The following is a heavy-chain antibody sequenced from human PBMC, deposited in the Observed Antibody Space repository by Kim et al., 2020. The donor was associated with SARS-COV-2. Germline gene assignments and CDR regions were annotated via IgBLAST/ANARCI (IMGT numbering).Heavy chain of an antibody. D-gene: IGHD3-10*01. V-gene: IGHV3-23*01. J-gene: IGHJ6*02. Sequence: SVKGRFTISRDNSKNTLYLQMNSLRAEDTAVYYCAKEDTMVRGHAGMDVWGQGTTVTVSS. CDR3: AKEDTMVRGHAGMDV.